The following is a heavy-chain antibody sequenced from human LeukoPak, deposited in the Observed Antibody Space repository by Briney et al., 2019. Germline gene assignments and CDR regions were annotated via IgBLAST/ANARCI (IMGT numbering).Heavy chain of an antibody. J-gene: IGHJ4*02. CDR1: GFTFSSYS. CDR2: ISSSSSYI. Sequence: PGGSLRLSCAASGFTFSSYSMNWVRQAPGKGLEWVSSISSSSSYIYYADSVKGRFTISRDNAKNSLYLQMNSLRAEDTAVYYCARDPYSSSWYPDYWGQGTLVTVSS. D-gene: IGHD6-13*01. CDR3: ARDPYSSSWYPDY. V-gene: IGHV3-21*01.